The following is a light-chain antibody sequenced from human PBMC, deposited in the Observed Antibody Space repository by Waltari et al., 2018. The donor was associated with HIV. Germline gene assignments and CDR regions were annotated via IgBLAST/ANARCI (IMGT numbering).Light chain of an antibody. CDR2: KDT. V-gene: IGLV3-25*03. Sequence: YELTQPPSVSVSPGQTARHTCSGLQLSDQYVYWYQQKSGQAHVLVIYKDTERPSGIPGRFPGSTSGTTVTLIISGVQAEDEADYYCQSSDNGGTYVVFGGGTKLTVL. CDR3: QSSDNGGTYVV. J-gene: IGLJ2*01. CDR1: QLSDQY.